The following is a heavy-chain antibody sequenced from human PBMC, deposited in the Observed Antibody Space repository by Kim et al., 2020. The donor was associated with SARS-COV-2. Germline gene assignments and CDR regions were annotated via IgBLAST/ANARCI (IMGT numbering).Heavy chain of an antibody. Sequence: GGSLRLSCAASGFTFGDYWMHWVRQVPGEGPEWVSRINDDGSSTRYADPVKGRFTISRDNAGNTLFLHMNNLRADDTAFYYCARARYSYLFDYWGQGTLVTVSS. CDR3: ARARYSYLFDY. J-gene: IGHJ4*02. V-gene: IGHV3-74*01. CDR1: GFTFGDYW. D-gene: IGHD5-12*01. CDR2: INDDGSST.